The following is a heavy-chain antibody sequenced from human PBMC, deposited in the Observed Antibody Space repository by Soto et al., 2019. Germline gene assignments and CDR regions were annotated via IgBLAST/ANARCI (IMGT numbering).Heavy chain of an antibody. J-gene: IGHJ6*02. CDR2: IWYDGSNK. V-gene: IGHV3-33*08. D-gene: IGHD6-19*01. Sequence: GGSLRLSCAASGFTFSSYGMHWVRQAPGKGLEWVAVIWYDGSNKYYADSVKGRFTISRDNSKNTLYLQMNSLRAEDTAVYYCARIRYSSGWQRRYYYYYGMDVWGQGTTGTV. CDR3: ARIRYSSGWQRRYYYYYGMDV. CDR1: GFTFSSYG.